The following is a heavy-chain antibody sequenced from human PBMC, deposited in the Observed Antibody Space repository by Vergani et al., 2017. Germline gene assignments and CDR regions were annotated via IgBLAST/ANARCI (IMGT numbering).Heavy chain of an antibody. CDR2: TRYDGIVE. V-gene: IGHV3-30*02. CDR3: ATAGAAYCRGASCYDFFEY. J-gene: IGHJ4*02. Sequence: QVQLVESGGGVVQPGGSLRLSCAASGFTFTNYGMHWVRQAPGKGLEWVAFTRYDGIVEYYGDSVRGRFTIFRDNSKNTLYLQMNRLRPEDTAVYYCATAGAAYCRGASCYDFFEYWGQGTLVTVAS. CDR1: GFTFTNYG. D-gene: IGHD2-15*01.